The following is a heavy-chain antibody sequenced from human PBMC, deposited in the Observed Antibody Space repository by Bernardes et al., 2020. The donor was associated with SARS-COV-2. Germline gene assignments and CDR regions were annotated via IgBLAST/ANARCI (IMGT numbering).Heavy chain of an antibody. CDR2: IWYDGSKK. D-gene: IGHD3-22*01. CDR3: ARDPPPDSAGDSSYPS. CDR1: GFIFSSYG. Sequence: GGSLRLSCAASGFIFSSYGMNWVRQAPGKGLEWVAIIWYDGSKKYYADSVTGRFTISRDNSKNTLYLQLNSLRAEDTAVYYCARDPPPDSAGDSSYPSWGQGTLVTESS. V-gene: IGHV3-33*01. J-gene: IGHJ4*02.